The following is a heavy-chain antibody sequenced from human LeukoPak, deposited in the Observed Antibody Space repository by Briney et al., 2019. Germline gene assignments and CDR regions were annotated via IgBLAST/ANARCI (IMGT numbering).Heavy chain of an antibody. CDR3: ARDRGSIAVAGRHYYYYMDV. CDR1: GGSFSGYY. D-gene: IGHD6-19*01. J-gene: IGHJ6*03. Sequence: SETLSLTCAVYGGSFSGYYWSWIRQPPGKGLEWIGEINHSGSTNYKPSLRSRVTISVDTSKNQFSLQLSSVTAADTAVYYCARDRGSIAVAGRHYYYYMDVWGKGTTVTISS. V-gene: IGHV4-34*01. CDR2: INHSGST.